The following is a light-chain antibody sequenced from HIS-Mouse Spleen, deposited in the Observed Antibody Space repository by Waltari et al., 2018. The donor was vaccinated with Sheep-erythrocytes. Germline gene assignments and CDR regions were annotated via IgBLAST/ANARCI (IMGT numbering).Light chain of an antibody. V-gene: IGLV2-8*01. CDR3: SSYAGSNNWV. CDR2: EVS. J-gene: IGLJ3*02. CDR1: RRDPGWYNH. Sequence: QSALTQPPSASGSPGQSVTLPCTGTRRDPGWYNHVSWYQQHPGKAPNLMIYEVSKRPSGVPDRFSGSKSGNTASLTVSGLQAEDEADYYCSSYAGSNNWVFGGGTKLTVL.